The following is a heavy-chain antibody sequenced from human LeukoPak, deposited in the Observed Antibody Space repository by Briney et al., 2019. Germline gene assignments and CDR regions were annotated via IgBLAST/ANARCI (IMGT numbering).Heavy chain of an antibody. J-gene: IGHJ3*02. CDR3: ARDRARGDYDYVWGSYRPDAFDI. V-gene: IGHV3-7*01. D-gene: IGHD3-16*02. CDR2: IKPDGRET. CDR1: GFTFSSYW. Sequence: PGGSLRLSCAASGFTFSSYWMNWVRQAPGKGLEWVANIKPDGRETYYVDSVKGRFTISRDNAKNSMYLQMNSLRAEDTAVYYCARDRARGDYDYVWGSYRPDAFDIWGQGTMVTVSS.